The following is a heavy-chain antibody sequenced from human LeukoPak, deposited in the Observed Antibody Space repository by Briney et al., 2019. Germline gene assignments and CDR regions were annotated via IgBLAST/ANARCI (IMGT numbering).Heavy chain of an antibody. D-gene: IGHD2-2*03. J-gene: IGHJ6*03. CDR1: GFTFSSYA. V-gene: IGHV3-23*01. CDR2: ISGSGGST. Sequence: GGSLRLSCAASGFTFSSYAVSWVRQAPGKGLEWVSAISGSGGSTYYADSVKGRFTISRDNSKNTLYLQMNSLRAEDTAVYYCAKSLDLGYYYYYMDVWGKGTTVTVSS. CDR3: AKSLDLGYYYYYMDV.